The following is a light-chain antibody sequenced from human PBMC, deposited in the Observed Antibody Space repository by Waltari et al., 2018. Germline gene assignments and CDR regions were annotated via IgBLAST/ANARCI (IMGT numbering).Light chain of an antibody. CDR3: QQYNNWPPFT. CDR1: HIVSTS. V-gene: IGKV3-15*01. Sequence: EVLMTQSPAALSVSPGERVTLSCRASHIVSTSLAWYQHRPGQAPRLLIYDASIRATGIPARFSGSGSDTEFTLTISGVQSEDFAVYYCQQYNNWPPFTFGGGTKVEI. J-gene: IGKJ4*01. CDR2: DAS.